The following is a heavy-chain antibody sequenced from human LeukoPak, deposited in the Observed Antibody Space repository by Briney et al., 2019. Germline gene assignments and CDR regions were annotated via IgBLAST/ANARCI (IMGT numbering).Heavy chain of an antibody. CDR1: GGTFSSYA. CDR2: IIPIFGTA. Sequence: VASVKVSCKASGGTFSSYAISWVRQAPGQGLELMGGIIPIFGTANYAHKFQGRVTITADKSTSTAYMDLSSLRSEDTAVYYCARTGDFWSGYYYAWGQGTLVTVSS. D-gene: IGHD3-3*01. J-gene: IGHJ5*02. V-gene: IGHV1-69*06. CDR3: ARTGDFWSGYYYA.